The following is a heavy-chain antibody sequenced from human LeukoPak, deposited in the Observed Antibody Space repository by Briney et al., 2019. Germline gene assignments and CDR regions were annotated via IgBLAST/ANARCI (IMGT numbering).Heavy chain of an antibody. CDR2: INHGGST. CDR3: ARSRLWPTGTVDI. J-gene: IGHJ3*02. CDR1: GGSFRGYY. V-gene: IGHV4-34*01. Sequence: SETLSLTCAVLGGSFRGYYWSWIRQSPGKGLEWIGEINHGGSTTYNPSLGSRVTISIDTSNSQFSVKLTSVTGADTALYFCARSRLWPTGTVDIWDRGTMVTVSS. D-gene: IGHD2-8*02.